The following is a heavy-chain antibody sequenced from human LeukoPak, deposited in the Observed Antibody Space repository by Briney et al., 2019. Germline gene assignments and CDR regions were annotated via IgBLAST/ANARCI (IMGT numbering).Heavy chain of an antibody. V-gene: IGHV4-59*01. CDR3: ARGVYIAAAQYGY. D-gene: IGHD6-13*01. CDR2: IYYSGTT. Sequence: SETLSLTCTVSGGSMNNYYWSWIRQPPGKGLERIGYIYYSGTTNYNPSLKSRVTISVDTSKNQFSLKLSSVTAVDTAVYYCARGVYIAAAQYGYWGQGTLVTVSS. J-gene: IGHJ4*02. CDR1: GGSMNNYY.